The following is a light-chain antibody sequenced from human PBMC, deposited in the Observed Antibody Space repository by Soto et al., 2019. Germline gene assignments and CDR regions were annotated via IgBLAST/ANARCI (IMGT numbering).Light chain of an antibody. Sequence: EIVLTQSPATLSLSPGERATLSCRASQSISIYLAWYQQKPGQPPRLLIDDTSIRARGIPARFSGGGSGTDFTPTISSLEPGDCAIYDYQNRSNWPPFTFGGGTKVEIK. V-gene: IGKV3-11*01. CDR2: DTS. CDR1: QSISIY. CDR3: QNRSNWPPFT. J-gene: IGKJ4*01.